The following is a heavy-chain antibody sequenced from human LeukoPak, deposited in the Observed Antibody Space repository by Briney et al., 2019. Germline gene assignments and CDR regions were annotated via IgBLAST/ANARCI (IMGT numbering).Heavy chain of an antibody. V-gene: IGHV4-39*01. D-gene: IGHD3-9*01. CDR1: GGSISSSSYY. Sequence: SETLSLTYTVSGGSISSSSYYWGWIRQPPGKGLEWIGSIYYSGSTYYNPSLKSRVTISVDTSKNQFSLKLSSVTAADTAVYYCARLDILTGYYDYWGQGTLVTVSS. J-gene: IGHJ4*02. CDR3: ARLDILTGYYDY. CDR2: IYYSGST.